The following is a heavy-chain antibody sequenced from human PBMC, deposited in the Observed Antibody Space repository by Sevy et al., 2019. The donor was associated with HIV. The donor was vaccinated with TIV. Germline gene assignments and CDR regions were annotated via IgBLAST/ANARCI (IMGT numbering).Heavy chain of an antibody. V-gene: IGHV1-69*13. D-gene: IGHD4-17*01. CDR3: ARDLYGGSAFDI. CDR2: IIPIFGTA. Sequence: ASVKVSCKASGGTFSSYAISWVRQAPGQGLEWMGGIIPIFGTANYAQKFQGRVTITADESTGTAYMALSSLRSEDTAVYYCARDLYGGSAFDIWGQGTMVTVSS. J-gene: IGHJ3*02. CDR1: GGTFSSYA.